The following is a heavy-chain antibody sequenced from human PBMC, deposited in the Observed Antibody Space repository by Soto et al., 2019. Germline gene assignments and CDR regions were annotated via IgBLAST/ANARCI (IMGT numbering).Heavy chain of an antibody. V-gene: IGHV4-59*03. CDR2: IYYSGCT. D-gene: IGHD6-13*01. CDR1: GGPISSYN. Sequence: PTETLSLTWTFSGGPISSYNWSWIRQPPEKKLEWIGYIYYSGCTNYNPSLKRRLAVSVDTSKNQFSLKLSSETAADTAVYYCATSYGNAWYTYWGQGTQVTVSS. J-gene: IGHJ4*02. CDR3: ATSYGNAWYTY.